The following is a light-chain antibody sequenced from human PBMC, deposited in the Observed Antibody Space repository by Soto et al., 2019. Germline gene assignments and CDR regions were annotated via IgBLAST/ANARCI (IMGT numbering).Light chain of an antibody. CDR3: QQYDNLPRYT. V-gene: IGKV1-33*01. Sequence: DIQMTQSPSSLSASVGGRVTITCQASQDISNYLNWYQQKPGKAPKLLIYDASNLETGGPSRFSGSGSGTDFTFTISRLQPEDIATYYCQQYDNLPRYTFGQGTKLEIK. J-gene: IGKJ2*01. CDR1: QDISNY. CDR2: DAS.